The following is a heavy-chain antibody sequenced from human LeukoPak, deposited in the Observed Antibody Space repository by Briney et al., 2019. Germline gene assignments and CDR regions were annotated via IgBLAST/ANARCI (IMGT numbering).Heavy chain of an antibody. CDR2: ISSSSSYI. CDR1: RFTFSSYS. Sequence: PGGSLRLSCAASRFTFSSYSMNWVRQAPGKGLEWVSSISSSSSYIYYADSVKGRFTISRDNAKNSLYLQMNSLRAEDTAVYYCARDQVLGAPAAIRGYYYYYGMDVWGQGTTVTVSS. CDR3: ARDQVLGAPAAIRGYYYYYGMDV. V-gene: IGHV3-21*01. D-gene: IGHD2-2*02. J-gene: IGHJ6*02.